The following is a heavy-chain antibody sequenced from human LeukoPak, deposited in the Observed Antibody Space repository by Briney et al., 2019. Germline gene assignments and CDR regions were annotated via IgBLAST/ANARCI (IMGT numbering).Heavy chain of an antibody. D-gene: IGHD3-10*01. J-gene: IGHJ3*02. V-gene: IGHV4-34*01. CDR1: GGSFSGYY. CDR3: ARGRGRGSGSYYNFFGRAFDI. CDR2: INNSGTT. Sequence: SETLSLTCAVYGGSFSGYYCNWIRQPPGKGLEWIGEINNSGTTNYNPSLKSRLTISVDTSKDQFSLKLSSVTAADTAVYYCARGRGRGSGSYYNFFGRAFDIWGQGTMVTVSS.